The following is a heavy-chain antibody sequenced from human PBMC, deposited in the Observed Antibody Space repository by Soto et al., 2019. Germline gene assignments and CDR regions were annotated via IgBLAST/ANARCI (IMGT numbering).Heavy chain of an antibody. V-gene: IGHV4-4*07. CDR1: GGSISSYY. Sequence: PSETLSLTCTVSGGSISSYYWSWIRQPAGKGLEWIGRIYTSGSTNYNPSLKSRVTMSVDTSKNQFSLKLSSVTAADTAVYYCARDCTRDREVVIGAGMDVWGQGTTVTVSS. D-gene: IGHD3-22*01. J-gene: IGHJ6*02. CDR3: ARDCTRDREVVIGAGMDV. CDR2: IYTSGST.